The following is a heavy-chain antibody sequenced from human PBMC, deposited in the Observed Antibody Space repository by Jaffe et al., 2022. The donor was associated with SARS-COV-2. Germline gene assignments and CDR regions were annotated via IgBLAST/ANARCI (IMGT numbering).Heavy chain of an antibody. V-gene: IGHV3-9*01. CDR3: AKAQIVGARNNWFDP. J-gene: IGHJ5*02. D-gene: IGHD1-26*01. Sequence: EVQLVESGGGLVQPGRSLRLSCAASGFTFDDYAMHWVRQAPGKGLEWVSGISWNSGSIGYADSVKGRFTISRDNAKNSLYLQMNSLRAEDTALYYCAKAQIVGARNNWFDPWGQGTLVTVSS. CDR1: GFTFDDYA. CDR2: ISWNSGSI.